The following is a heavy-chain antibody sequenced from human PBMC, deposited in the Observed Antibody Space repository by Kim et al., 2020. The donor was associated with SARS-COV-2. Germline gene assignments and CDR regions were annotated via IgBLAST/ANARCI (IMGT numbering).Heavy chain of an antibody. D-gene: IGHD3-10*01. J-gene: IGHJ6*02. Sequence: SETLSLTCTVSGGSISSGGYYWSWIRQHPGKGLEWIGYIYYSGSTYYNPSLKSRVTISVDTSKNQFSLKLSSVTAADTAVYYCARGIGFGDPGWVDVWGQGTTVTVSS. CDR1: GGSISSGGYY. V-gene: IGHV4-31*03. CDR2: IYYSGST. CDR3: ARGIGFGDPGWVDV.